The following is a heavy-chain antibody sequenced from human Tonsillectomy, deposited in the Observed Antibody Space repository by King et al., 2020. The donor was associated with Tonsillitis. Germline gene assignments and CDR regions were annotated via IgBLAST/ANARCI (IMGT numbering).Heavy chain of an antibody. Sequence: QLVQSGAEVMKPGASVKVSCKASGYTFTTYGLSWVRQSPGQGLEWMGWINAYNANTNYEQKLQGRVTMTTETSTSTAYIELRSLSSDDTAVYYCARGGELPTFDYWGQGTLVTVSS. J-gene: IGHJ4*02. D-gene: IGHD1-26*01. V-gene: IGHV1-18*01. CDR2: INAYNANT. CDR1: GYTFTTYG. CDR3: ARGGELPTFDY.